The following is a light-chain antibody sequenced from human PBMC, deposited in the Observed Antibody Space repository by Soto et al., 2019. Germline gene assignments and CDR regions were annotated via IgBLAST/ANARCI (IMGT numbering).Light chain of an antibody. CDR3: ALYVGDGVWV. Sequence: QTVVTQEPSFSVSPGGTVTLTCGLNSGSVFTSYYPSWYQQTPGQAPRTLFHSTSTRSSEVPDRFSGSILGNKAALTITGVQADDESDYYCALYVGDGVWVFGGGTKLTVL. J-gene: IGLJ3*02. CDR2: STS. V-gene: IGLV8-61*01. CDR1: SGSVFTSYY.